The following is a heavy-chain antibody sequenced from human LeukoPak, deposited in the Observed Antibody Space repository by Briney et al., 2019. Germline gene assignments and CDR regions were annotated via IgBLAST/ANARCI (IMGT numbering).Heavy chain of an antibody. CDR3: AKDYDSSEFDY. Sequence: GGSLRLSCAASGFTFSSYAMSWVRQAPGKGLEWVSAVSGSGGSTYYADSVKGRFTISRVNSKNTLYLQMNSLRAEDTAVYYWAKDYDSSEFDYWGQGTLVTVSS. CDR2: VSGSGGST. CDR1: GFTFSSYA. V-gene: IGHV3-23*01. J-gene: IGHJ4*02. D-gene: IGHD3-22*01.